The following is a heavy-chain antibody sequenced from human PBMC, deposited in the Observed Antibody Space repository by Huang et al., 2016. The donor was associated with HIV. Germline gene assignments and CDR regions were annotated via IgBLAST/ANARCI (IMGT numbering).Heavy chain of an antibody. CDR2: INQGGNP. CDR3: ARGSGDRRRIGMTLVVPRRFDP. CDR1: GGSFSGYY. J-gene: IGHJ5*02. Sequence: QVQLQQWGAGVLKPSETLSLTCAVDGGSFSGYYCTWSRQPPGKGLEGVGAINQGGNPNYSPSLKSRGRMAVDTSKKRFSLNLSFVTVADTGVYYCARGSGDRRRIGMTLVVPRRFDPWGQGTPVTVRS. V-gene: IGHV4-34*02. D-gene: IGHD2-8*02.